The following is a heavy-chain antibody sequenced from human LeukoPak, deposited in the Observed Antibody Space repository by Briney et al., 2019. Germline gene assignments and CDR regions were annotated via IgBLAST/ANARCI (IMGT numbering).Heavy chain of an antibody. J-gene: IGHJ4*02. D-gene: IGHD6-13*01. Sequence: GGSLRLSCAASGFTFSSYWMSWVRQAPGKGLEWVANIKQDGSEKYYVDSVKGRFTISRDNAKNSLYLQMNSLRAEDTAVYYCARLPNLAAAGPCFDYWGQGTLVTVSS. CDR2: IKQDGSEK. CDR3: ARLPNLAAAGPCFDY. CDR1: GFTFSSYW. V-gene: IGHV3-7*01.